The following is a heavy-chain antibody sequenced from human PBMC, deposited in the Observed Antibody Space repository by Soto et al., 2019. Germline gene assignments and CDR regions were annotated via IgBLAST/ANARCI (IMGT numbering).Heavy chain of an antibody. D-gene: IGHD3-10*01. CDR2: INSDGSST. V-gene: IGHV3-74*01. CDR3: ARDPPYYYGSGSYSFDY. Sequence: EVQLVESGGGLVQPGGSLRLSCAASGFTFSSYWMHWVRQAPGKGLVWVSRINSDGSSTSYADSVKGRFTISRDNAKNTLYLQMHSLSAEDTAVYYCARDPPYYYGSGSYSFDYWGQGTLVAVSS. J-gene: IGHJ4*02. CDR1: GFTFSSYW.